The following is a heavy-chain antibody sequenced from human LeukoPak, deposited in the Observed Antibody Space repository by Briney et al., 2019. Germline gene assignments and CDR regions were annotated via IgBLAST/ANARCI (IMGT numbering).Heavy chain of an antibody. D-gene: IGHD3-3*01. V-gene: IGHV3-48*02. J-gene: IGHJ5*02. Sequence: GGSLRLSCAASGFTFSSYSMNWVRQAPGGGLGWVSYITSGSSIIFYADSVKGRFTISRDNAKNSLYLQMNSLRDEDTAVYYCARDGFLPGPWGQGTLVTVSS. CDR2: ITSGSSII. CDR3: ARDGFLPGP. CDR1: GFTFSSYS.